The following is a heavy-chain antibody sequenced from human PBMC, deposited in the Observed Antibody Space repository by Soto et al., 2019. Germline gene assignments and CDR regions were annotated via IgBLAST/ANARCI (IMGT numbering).Heavy chain of an antibody. CDR2: IYYSGRT. D-gene: IGHD6-6*01. CDR1: CGSISSDYYY. Sequence: PSETLSLTCTFSCGSISSDYYYWSWIRQPPGKGLEWIGYIYYSGRTAYNPSLKSRIIISIDTSKNQFSLSLNSLNAADTAVYYCAGELSNSPEYFDFWGLGTLVTVSS. CDR3: AGELSNSPEYFDF. V-gene: IGHV4-30-4*01. J-gene: IGHJ4*02.